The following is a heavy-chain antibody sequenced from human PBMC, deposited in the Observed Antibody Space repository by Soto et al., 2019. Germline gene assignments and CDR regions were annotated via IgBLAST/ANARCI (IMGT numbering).Heavy chain of an antibody. CDR1: GGSVISGDYY. CDR3: ATFGVIGEPFQN. CDR2: IYYSGST. J-gene: IGHJ4*02. D-gene: IGHD3-10*01. Sequence: PSETLSLTCTVSGGSVISGDYYWSWIRQPPGKGLEWIGYIYYSGSTYYNPSLKGRVSISVDTSNSQFSLKLSSVTAADTAVYYCATFGVIGEPFQNWGQGTVVTVSS. V-gene: IGHV4-30-4*01.